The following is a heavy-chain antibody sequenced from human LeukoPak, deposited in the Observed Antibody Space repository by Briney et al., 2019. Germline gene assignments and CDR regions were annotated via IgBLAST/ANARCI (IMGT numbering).Heavy chain of an antibody. CDR1: GGSISSSSYY. CDR2: IYYSGST. V-gene: IGHV4-39*07. J-gene: IGHJ3*01. D-gene: IGHD2-2*01. Sequence: PSETLSLTCTVSGGSISSSSYYWGWIRQPPGKGLEWIGSIYYSGSTYYNPSLKSRVTISVDTSENQFSLKLSSVTAADTAVYYCARGGELTSFYDAFDVWGQGTMVTVSS. CDR3: ARGGELTSFYDAFDV.